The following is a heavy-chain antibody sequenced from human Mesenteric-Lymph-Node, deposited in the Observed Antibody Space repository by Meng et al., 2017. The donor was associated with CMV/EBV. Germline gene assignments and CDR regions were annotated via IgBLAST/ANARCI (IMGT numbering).Heavy chain of an antibody. CDR1: GSTFSSYA. CDR2: ISSSSSYI. Sequence: GESLKISCAASGSTFSSYAMSWVRQAPGKGLEWASSISSSSSYIYYADSVKGRFTISRDNAKNSLYLQMNSLRAEDTAVYYCARDGTAAGTEDYWGQGTLVTVSS. J-gene: IGHJ4*02. D-gene: IGHD6-13*01. V-gene: IGHV3-21*01. CDR3: ARDGTAAGTEDY.